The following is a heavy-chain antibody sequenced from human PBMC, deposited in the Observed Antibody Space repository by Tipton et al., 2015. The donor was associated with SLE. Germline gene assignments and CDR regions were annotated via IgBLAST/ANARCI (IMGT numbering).Heavy chain of an antibody. CDR1: GFTFSSYA. CDR2: IYSGGST. Sequence: RLSCAASGFTFSSYAMSWVRQAPGKGLEWVSVIYSGGSTYYADSVKGRFTISRDNSKNTLYLQMNSLRAEDTAVYYCARDLGGRYGYWGQGTLVTVSS. J-gene: IGHJ4*02. D-gene: IGHD1-26*01. CDR3: ARDLGGRYGY. V-gene: IGHV3-23*03.